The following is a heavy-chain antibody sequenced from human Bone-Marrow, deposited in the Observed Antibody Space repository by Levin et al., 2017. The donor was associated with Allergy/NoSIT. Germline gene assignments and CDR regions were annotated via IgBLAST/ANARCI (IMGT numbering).Heavy chain of an antibody. Sequence: SCAASGFTFSNYGMHWVRQAPGKGLEWVAVMWYDGTNKYYAGSVKGRFTISRDNSKDTLYLQMNSLRAEDTAVYYCARGDVRPIYYSYYLDVWGKGTRDTVSS. V-gene: IGHV3-33*01. CDR3: ARGDVRPIYYSYYLDV. CDR2: MWYDGTNK. J-gene: IGHJ6*03. CDR1: GFTFSNYG.